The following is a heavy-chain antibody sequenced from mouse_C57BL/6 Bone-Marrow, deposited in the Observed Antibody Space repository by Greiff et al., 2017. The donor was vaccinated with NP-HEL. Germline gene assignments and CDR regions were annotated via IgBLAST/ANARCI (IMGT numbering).Heavy chain of an antibody. V-gene: IGHV1-82*01. Sequence: VKLQESGPELVKPGASVKISCKASGYAFSSSWMNWVKQRPGKGLEWIGRIYPGDGDTNYNGKFKGKATLTADKSSSTAYMQLSSLTSEDSAVYFCARSSHYYGSSYLYYFDYWGQGTTLTVSS. J-gene: IGHJ2*01. D-gene: IGHD1-1*01. CDR1: GYAFSSSW. CDR2: IYPGDGDT. CDR3: ARSSHYYGSSYLYYFDY.